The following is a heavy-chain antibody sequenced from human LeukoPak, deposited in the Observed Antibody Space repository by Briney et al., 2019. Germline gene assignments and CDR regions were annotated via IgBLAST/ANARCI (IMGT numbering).Heavy chain of an antibody. D-gene: IGHD3-10*01. CDR1: GGSISSSSYY. Sequence: PSETLSLTCTVSGGSISSSSYYWGWIRQPPGKGLEWIGSIYYSGSTYYNPSLKSRVTISVDTSKNQFSLKPSSVTAADTAVYYCARHPGLNYGSGRPENWFDPWGQGTLVTVSS. V-gene: IGHV4-39*01. J-gene: IGHJ5*02. CDR3: ARHPGLNYGSGRPENWFDP. CDR2: IYYSGST.